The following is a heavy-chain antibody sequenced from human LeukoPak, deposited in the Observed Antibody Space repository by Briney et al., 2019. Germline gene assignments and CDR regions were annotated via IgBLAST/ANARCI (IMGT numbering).Heavy chain of an antibody. D-gene: IGHD6-13*01. Sequence: EGSLRLSCAASGFTFSSYAMSWVRQAPGKGLEWVSAISGSGGSTYYADSVKGRFTISRDNSKDTLYLQMNSLRAEDTAVYYCAKDRGSSWHNDAFDIWGQGTMVTVSS. CDR2: ISGSGGST. V-gene: IGHV3-23*01. J-gene: IGHJ3*02. CDR1: GFTFSSYA. CDR3: AKDRGSSWHNDAFDI.